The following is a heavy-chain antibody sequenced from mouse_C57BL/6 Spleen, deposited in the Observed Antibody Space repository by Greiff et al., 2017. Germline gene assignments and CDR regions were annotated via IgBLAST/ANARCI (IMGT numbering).Heavy chain of an antibody. Sequence: VQLQQSGAELARPGASVKMSCKASGYPFTSYPMHWVNQRPGQGLEWIGYINPSSGYTKYNQKFKDKATLTATESSSTAYMQLSSLSSVDSAVYYYARHGSSTPYFDYWGQGTTLTVAS. CDR3: ARHGSSTPYFDY. J-gene: IGHJ2*01. D-gene: IGHD1-1*01. CDR2: INPSSGYT. CDR1: GYPFTSYP. V-gene: IGHV1-4*01.